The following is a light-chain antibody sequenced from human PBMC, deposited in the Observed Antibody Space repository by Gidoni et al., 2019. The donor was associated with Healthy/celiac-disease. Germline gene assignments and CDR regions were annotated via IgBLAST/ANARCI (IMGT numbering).Light chain of an antibody. Sequence: SYVLTQPPSVSAAPGQSARVTCGGNNIGSKSVHWYQQKPGQAPVLVVYDDSDWPSGIPERFSGSNSGNTATLTISRVEAGDEPDYYCQVWDSSSDVVFGGGTKLTVL. CDR3: QVWDSSSDVV. CDR2: DDS. V-gene: IGLV3-21*02. J-gene: IGLJ2*01. CDR1: NIGSKS.